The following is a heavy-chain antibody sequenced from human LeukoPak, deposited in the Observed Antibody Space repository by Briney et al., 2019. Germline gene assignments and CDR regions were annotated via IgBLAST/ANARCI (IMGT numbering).Heavy chain of an antibody. CDR2: ISANTGHS. CDR3: ARAAVAGLGFGFDY. D-gene: IGHD6-19*01. Sequence: ASVKVSCKASGYTFSNYGFSWVRQAPGQGLEWMGWISANTGHSNTAQKLQARVTMTTDTSTSTAYMELRSLRSDDTAVYYCARAAVAGLGFGFDYWGQGTLVTVSS. V-gene: IGHV1-18*01. J-gene: IGHJ4*02. CDR1: GYTFSNYG.